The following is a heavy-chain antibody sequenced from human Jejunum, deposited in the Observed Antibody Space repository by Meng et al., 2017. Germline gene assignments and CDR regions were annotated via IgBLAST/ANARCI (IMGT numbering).Heavy chain of an antibody. D-gene: IGHD1-26*01. J-gene: IGHJ4*02. CDR3: ARDHMGSLDY. CDR1: GGSVSRAGYQ. V-gene: IGHV4-61*08. Sequence: QVQLQESGPRLVRPSAPISLICTVSGGSVSRAGYQWGWIRQPPGKGLEWIGYASTNYNPPLKSRVTISLDTSRNQFSLSLSSVTAADTAVYYCARDHMGSLDYWGQGILVTVSS. CDR2: AST.